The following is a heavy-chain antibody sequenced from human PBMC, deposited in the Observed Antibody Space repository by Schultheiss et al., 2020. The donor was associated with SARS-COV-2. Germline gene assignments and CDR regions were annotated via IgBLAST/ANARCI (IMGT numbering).Heavy chain of an antibody. V-gene: IGHV2-70*01. CDR3: ARWLLPYAFDY. Sequence: SGPTLVKPTQTLTLTCTFSGFSLTTRGMSVNWIRQPPGKALEWLALIDWDDDKYYSTSLKTRLTISKDTSENQVVLTMTNMDPVDTATYYCARWLLPYAFDYWGQGTLVTVLL. D-gene: IGHD3-22*01. J-gene: IGHJ4*02. CDR1: GFSLTTRGMS. CDR2: IDWDDDK.